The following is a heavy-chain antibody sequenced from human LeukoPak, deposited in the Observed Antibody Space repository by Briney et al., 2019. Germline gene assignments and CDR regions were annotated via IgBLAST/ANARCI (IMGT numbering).Heavy chain of an antibody. CDR3: ARETYTSGYPFDD. V-gene: IGHV3-48*03. D-gene: IGHD5-18*01. J-gene: IGHJ4*02. Sequence: GSLRLSCAASGFTFSSYEMNWVRQAPGKGLEWVSYITNSGSTIYYADSVKGRFTISRDNAKNSLYLQMNSLRAEDTAVYYCARETYTSGYPFDDWGQGTLVTVSS. CDR2: ITNSGSTI. CDR1: GFTFSSYE.